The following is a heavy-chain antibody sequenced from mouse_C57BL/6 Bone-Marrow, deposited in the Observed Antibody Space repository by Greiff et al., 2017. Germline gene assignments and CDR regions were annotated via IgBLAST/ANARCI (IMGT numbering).Heavy chain of an antibody. V-gene: IGHV1-69*01. CDR1: GYTFTSYW. Sequence: QVQLQQPGAELVMPGASVKLSCKASGYTFTSYWMHWVKQRPGQGLEWIGEIDPSDSYTNYNQKFKGKSTLTVDKSSSTAYMQLSSLTSEDSAVYDCARGYYGLFAYWGQGTLVTVSA. CDR3: ARGYYGLFAY. J-gene: IGHJ3*01. D-gene: IGHD1-2*01. CDR2: IDPSDSYT.